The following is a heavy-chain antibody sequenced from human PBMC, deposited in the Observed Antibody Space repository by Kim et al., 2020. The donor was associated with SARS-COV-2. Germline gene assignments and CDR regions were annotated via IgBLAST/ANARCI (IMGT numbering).Heavy chain of an antibody. Sequence: SYNPSLRGRVTMSMDTSRNHFSLQLTSVTAADTAVYYCARQPEANWFDPWGQGSLVTVSS. CDR3: ARQPEANWFDP. J-gene: IGHJ5*02. V-gene: IGHV4-39*01.